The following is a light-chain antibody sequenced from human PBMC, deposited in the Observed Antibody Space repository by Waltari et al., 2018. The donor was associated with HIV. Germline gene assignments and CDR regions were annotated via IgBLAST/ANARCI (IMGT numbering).Light chain of an antibody. V-gene: IGLV2-14*01. J-gene: IGLJ1*01. CDR3: SSYTSSTTPYV. CDR1: SSDVGGYDY. CDR2: EVS. Sequence: QSALTQPASVSGSPGQSLTISCTGTSSDVGGYDYVSWYQQHPGKAPKLMIYEVSNRPSGVSNRFSGSKSGNTASLTISGLQAEDEADYYCSSYTSSTTPYVFGTGTKVTVL.